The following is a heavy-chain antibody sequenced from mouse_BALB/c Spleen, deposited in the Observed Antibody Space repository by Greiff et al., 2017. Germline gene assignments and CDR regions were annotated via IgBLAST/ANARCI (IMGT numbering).Heavy chain of an antibody. CDR3: ARLRDGGAMDY. CDR2: INPSTGYT. CDR1: GYTFTSYW. Sequence: LQESGAELAKPGASVKMSCKASGYTFTSYWMHWVKQRPGQGLEWIGYINPSTGYTEYNQKFKDKATLTADKSSSTAYMQLSSLTSEDSAVYYCARLRDGGAMDYWGQGTSVTVSS. V-gene: IGHV1-7*01. D-gene: IGHD2-3*01. J-gene: IGHJ4*01.